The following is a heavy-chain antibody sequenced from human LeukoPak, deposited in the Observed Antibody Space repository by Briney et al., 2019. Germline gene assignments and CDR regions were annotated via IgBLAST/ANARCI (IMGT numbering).Heavy chain of an antibody. CDR1: GYTFTSYY. Sequence: ASVKVSCKASGYTFTSYYMHWVRQAPGQGLEWMGIINPSGGSTSYAQKFQGRVTMTRDMSTSTVYMELSSLRSEGTAVYYCARGGDIVVVVAAQDYYYMDVWGKGTTVTVSS. CDR3: ARGGDIVVVVAAQDYYYMDV. V-gene: IGHV1-46*01. D-gene: IGHD2-15*01. CDR2: INPSGGST. J-gene: IGHJ6*03.